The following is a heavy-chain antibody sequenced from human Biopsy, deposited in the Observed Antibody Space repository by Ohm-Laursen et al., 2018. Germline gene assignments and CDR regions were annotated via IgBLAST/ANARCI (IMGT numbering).Heavy chain of an antibody. CDR2: INHRGST. V-gene: IGHV4-34*01. CDR1: GGSFSGYY. J-gene: IGHJ2*01. D-gene: IGHD4-23*01. Sequence: GTLSLTCAVYGGSFSGYYWSWIRQPPGKGLEWIGEINHRGSTNYNPSLKSRVTISVDTSKNQFSLKLNSVTAADTAVYYCAGRPYGGTRYWYFDLWGRGTLVTVSS. CDR3: AGRPYGGTRYWYFDL.